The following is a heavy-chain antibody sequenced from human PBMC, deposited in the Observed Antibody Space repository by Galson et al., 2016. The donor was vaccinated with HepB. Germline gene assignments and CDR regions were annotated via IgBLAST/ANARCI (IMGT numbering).Heavy chain of an antibody. CDR3: ARDFTIFGPSDY. J-gene: IGHJ4*02. D-gene: IGHD3-3*01. Sequence: QVQLQESGPGLVKPSETLSLTCTVSGGSISNSTYYWGWIRQPPGKGLEWIGSIYSGGSTFYNPSLKSRVTISVDTSKNQFSLKLTSVTAADTAVYYCARDFTIFGPSDYWGQGT. CDR1: GGSISNSTYY. CDR2: IYSGGST. V-gene: IGHV4-39*07.